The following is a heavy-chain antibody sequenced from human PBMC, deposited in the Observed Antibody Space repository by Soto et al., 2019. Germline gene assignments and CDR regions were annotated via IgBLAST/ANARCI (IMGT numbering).Heavy chain of an antibody. V-gene: IGHV4-34*01. Sequence: SETLSLTCAVYGGSFSGYYWSWIRQPPGKGLEWIGEINHSGSTNYNPSLKSRVTISVDTSKNQLSLKLSSVTAADTAVYYCARYRGYYYDSSGYYPSSYYYYGMDVWGQGTTVTVS. J-gene: IGHJ6*02. CDR1: GGSFSGYY. CDR2: INHSGST. CDR3: ARYRGYYYDSSGYYPSSYYYYGMDV. D-gene: IGHD3-22*01.